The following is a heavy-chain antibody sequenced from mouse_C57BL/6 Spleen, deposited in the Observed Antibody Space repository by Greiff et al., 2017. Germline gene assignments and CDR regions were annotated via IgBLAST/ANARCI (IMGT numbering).Heavy chain of an antibody. Sequence: VQLQQSGAELVRPGASVTLSCKASGYTFTDYEMHWVKQTPVHGLEWIGAIDPETGGSAYNQKFQGKAILTADKSSSTAYMELRSLTSEDSAVTCCTREGFDYMGQVPTLTGSS. J-gene: IGHJ2*01. CDR1: GYTFTDYE. CDR3: TREGFDY. CDR2: IDPETGGS. V-gene: IGHV1-15*01.